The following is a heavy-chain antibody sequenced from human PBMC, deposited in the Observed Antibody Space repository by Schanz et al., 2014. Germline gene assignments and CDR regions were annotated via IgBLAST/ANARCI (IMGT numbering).Heavy chain of an antibody. D-gene: IGHD1-26*01. CDR2: IDGRGITT. CDR1: GFTFSNCD. V-gene: IGHV3-23*01. Sequence: EVQLLESGGGLVQPGGSLRLSCAASGFTFSNCDMTWVRQAPGKGLEWVAIIDGRGITTFYADSVKGRFTVSRDNAKSTLFLQMDSLRPEDTAIYYCAKEWSPSFWGQGTLVTVSS. CDR3: AKEWSPSF. J-gene: IGHJ4*02.